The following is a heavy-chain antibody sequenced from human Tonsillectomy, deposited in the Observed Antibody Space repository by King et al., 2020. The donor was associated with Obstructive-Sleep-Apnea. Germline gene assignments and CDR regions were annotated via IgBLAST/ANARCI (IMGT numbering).Heavy chain of an antibody. V-gene: IGHV3-23*04. D-gene: IGHD3-22*01. J-gene: IGHJ4*02. Sequence: VQLVESGGGLVQPGGSLRLSCAASGFTFSSYAMSWVRQAPGKGLEWGSAISGSGGSTYYADAVKGRFTISRDNSKNTLNLQMNTLRAEDTAVYYCAAMIVVGSYYFDYWGQGTLVTVSS. CDR1: GFTFSSYA. CDR2: ISGSGGST. CDR3: AAMIVVGSYYFDY.